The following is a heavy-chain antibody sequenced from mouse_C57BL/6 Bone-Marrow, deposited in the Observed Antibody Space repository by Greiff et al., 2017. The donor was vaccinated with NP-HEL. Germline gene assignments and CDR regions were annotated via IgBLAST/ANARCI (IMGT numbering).Heavy chain of an antibody. CDR3: ARRGNDYDAAWFAY. CDR1: GYTFTSYW. J-gene: IGHJ3*01. D-gene: IGHD2-4*01. Sequence: QVQLQQPGAELVRPGSSVKLSCKASGYTFTSYWMHWVKQRPIQGLEWIGNIYPSDSETPYNQKFKDKATLTVDKSSSTAYMQLSSLTSEDSAVYYCARRGNDYDAAWFAYWGQGTLVTVSA. CDR2: IYPSDSET. V-gene: IGHV1-52*01.